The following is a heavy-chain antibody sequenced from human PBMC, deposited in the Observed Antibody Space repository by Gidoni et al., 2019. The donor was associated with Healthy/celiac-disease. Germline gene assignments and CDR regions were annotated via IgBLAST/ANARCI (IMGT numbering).Heavy chain of an antibody. V-gene: IGHV1-8*03. Sequence: LEWMGWMNPNSGNTGYAQKFQGRVTITRNTSISTAYLELSRLRSEDTAVYYCARGGSGCGIGCFDYWGQGTLVTVSS. D-gene: IGHD6-19*01. CDR3: ARGGSGCGIGCFDY. J-gene: IGHJ4*02. CDR2: MNPNSGNT.